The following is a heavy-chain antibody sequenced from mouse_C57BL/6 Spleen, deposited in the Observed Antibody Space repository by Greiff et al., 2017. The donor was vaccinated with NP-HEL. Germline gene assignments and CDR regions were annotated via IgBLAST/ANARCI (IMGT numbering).Heavy chain of an antibody. D-gene: IGHD1-1*01. J-gene: IGHJ3*01. V-gene: IGHV1-52*01. CDR2: IDPSDSET. CDR3: ARDYYYGSSSSLAY. Sequence: QVQLQQPGAELVRPGSSVKLSCKASGYTFTSYWMHWVKQRPIQGLEWIGNIDPSDSETHYNQKFKDKATLTVDKSSSTAYMQLSSLTSEDSAVYYCARDYYYGSSSSLAYWGQGTLVTVSA. CDR1: GYTFTSYW.